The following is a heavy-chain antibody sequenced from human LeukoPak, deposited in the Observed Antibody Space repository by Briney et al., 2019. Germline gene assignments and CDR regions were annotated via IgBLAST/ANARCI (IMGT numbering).Heavy chain of an antibody. Sequence: GGSLRLSCAASGFTFSSYGMHWVRQAPGKGQEWVAFIRYDGSNKYYADSVKGRFTISRDNSKNTLYLQMNSLRAEDTAVYYCATHYDILTGPNAFDIWGQGTMVTVSS. J-gene: IGHJ3*02. V-gene: IGHV3-30*02. D-gene: IGHD3-9*01. CDR2: IRYDGSNK. CDR1: GFTFSSYG. CDR3: ATHYDILTGPNAFDI.